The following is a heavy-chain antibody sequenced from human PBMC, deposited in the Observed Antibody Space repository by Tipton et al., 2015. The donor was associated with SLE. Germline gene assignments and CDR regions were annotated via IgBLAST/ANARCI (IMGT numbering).Heavy chain of an antibody. Sequence: SLRLSCAASGFTFEDHGVNWVRQAPGKGLEWGSGISWNSGSIGYADSVKGRFTISRDNAKNSLYLQMNSLRAEDTALYYCAKDLISGAKDYYGMDVWGQGTTVTVSS. V-gene: IGHV3-9*01. CDR1: GFTFEDHG. D-gene: IGHD1-26*01. CDR3: AKDLISGAKDYYGMDV. J-gene: IGHJ6*02. CDR2: ISWNSGSI.